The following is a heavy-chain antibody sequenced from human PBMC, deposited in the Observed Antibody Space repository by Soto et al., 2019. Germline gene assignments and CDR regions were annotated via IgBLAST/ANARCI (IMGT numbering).Heavy chain of an antibody. CDR1: GGTFSSNA. V-gene: IGHV1-69*01. J-gene: IGHJ6*02. D-gene: IGHD4-17*01. CDR2: IMPVFAIA. Sequence: QVQLVQSGAEVKKPGSSVKVSCKASGGTFSSNAISWVRQAPGQALEWMGGIMPVFAIANYAQKFQGRVTITADESTSTAYMELSSLGSEDTAVYYCARARHIAGEPIGGCLDVWGQGTTVNVSS. CDR3: ARARHIAGEPIGGCLDV.